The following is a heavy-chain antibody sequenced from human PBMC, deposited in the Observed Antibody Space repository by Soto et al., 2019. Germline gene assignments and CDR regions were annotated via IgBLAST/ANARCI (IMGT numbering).Heavy chain of an antibody. J-gene: IGHJ4*02. Sequence: EASVKVSCKASGYTFTSYAISCVRQATGQGLEWMGWMNPNSANTGYAQKFQGRVTITRDTSASTAYMELSSLRSEDTAVYYCARAVAVAADFDYWGQGTLVTVSS. CDR1: GYTFTSYA. CDR2: MNPNSANT. D-gene: IGHD6-19*01. CDR3: ARAVAVAADFDY. V-gene: IGHV1-8*03.